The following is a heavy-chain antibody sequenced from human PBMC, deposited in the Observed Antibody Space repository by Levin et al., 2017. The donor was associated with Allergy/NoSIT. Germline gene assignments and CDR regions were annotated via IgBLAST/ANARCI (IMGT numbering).Heavy chain of an antibody. Sequence: SETLSLTCTVSGVSISSYCWYWIRQPPGKGLEWIGYIYYSGSTNYNPSLKSRVTISVDTSKNQFSLKLNSVTAADTAVYYCARGGNYYYYMDVWGKGTTVTVSS. CDR1: GVSISSYC. V-gene: IGHV4-59*01. J-gene: IGHJ6*03. D-gene: IGHD3-16*01. CDR3: ARGGNYYYYMDV. CDR2: IYYSGST.